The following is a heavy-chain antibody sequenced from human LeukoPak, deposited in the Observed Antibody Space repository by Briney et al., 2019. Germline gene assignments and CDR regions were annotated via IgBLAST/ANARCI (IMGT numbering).Heavy chain of an antibody. J-gene: IGHJ1*01. V-gene: IGHV1-2*02. D-gene: IGHD2-2*01. CDR1: GYTCTGYY. CDR3: ARGVGQCSITTCFGFAEYFQH. Sequence: ASVKVSCKASGYTCTGYYMHWVRQAPGQGLEWMGWINTYSGGANYAQKFQGRVTMTRDTSISTAYMELSSLRSDDTAVYYCARGVGQCSITTCFGFAEYFQHWGQGTLVTVSS. CDR2: INTYSGGA.